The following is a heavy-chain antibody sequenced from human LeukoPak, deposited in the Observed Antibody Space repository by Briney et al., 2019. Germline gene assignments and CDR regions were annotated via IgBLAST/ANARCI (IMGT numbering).Heavy chain of an antibody. V-gene: IGHV6-1*01. Sequence: SQTLSLTCAISGDSVSSNSAAWNWIRQSPSRGLEWLGRTYYRSKWYNDYAVSVKSRITINPDTSKNQFSLQLNSVTPEDMAVYYCSKPRYSSGWYRYYFDYWGQGTLVTVSS. D-gene: IGHD6-19*01. CDR1: GDSVSSNSAA. CDR2: TYYRSKWYN. CDR3: SKPRYSSGWYRYYFDY. J-gene: IGHJ4*02.